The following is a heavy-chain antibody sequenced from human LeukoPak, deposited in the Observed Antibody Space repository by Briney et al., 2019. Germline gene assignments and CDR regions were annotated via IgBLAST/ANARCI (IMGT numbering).Heavy chain of an antibody. V-gene: IGHV3-23*01. CDR2: ISGSGGST. J-gene: IGHJ2*01. D-gene: IGHD6-19*01. CDR3: AKDRRIAVAGTRSWYFDL. CDR1: GFTFSSYA. Sequence: PGGSLRLSCAASGFTFSSYAMSWVRQAPGKGLEWVSAISGSGGSTYYADSVEGRFTISRDNSKNTLYLQMNSLRAEDTAVYYCAKDRRIAVAGTRSWYFDLWGRGTLVTVSS.